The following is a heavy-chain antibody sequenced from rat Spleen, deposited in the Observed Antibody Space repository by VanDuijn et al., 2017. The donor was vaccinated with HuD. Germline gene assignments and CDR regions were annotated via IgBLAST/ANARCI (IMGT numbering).Heavy chain of an antibody. V-gene: IGHV5-31*01. CDR2: ITNTGGKT. Sequence: EVQLVESGGGLVQPGRSLKLSCEASGFTFSRYWMYWVRQAPGKGLEWVASITNTGGKTYYPDSVRGRFTISSDNSKSTLYLQMNSLRSEDTATYYCARHGYNSGYDYFDYWGQGVMVTVSS. D-gene: IGHD4-3*01. CDR3: ARHGYNSGYDYFDY. CDR1: GFTFSRYW. J-gene: IGHJ2*01.